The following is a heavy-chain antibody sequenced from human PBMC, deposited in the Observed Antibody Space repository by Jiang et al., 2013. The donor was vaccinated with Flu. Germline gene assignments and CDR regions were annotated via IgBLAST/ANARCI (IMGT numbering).Heavy chain of an antibody. CDR2: ISSSSYI. D-gene: IGHD2-21*02. CDR3: ARIAYCGGDCYTNSFDY. CDR1: GFTFSSYS. Sequence: VQLVESGGGLVKPGGSLRLSCAASGFTFSSYSMIWVRQAPGKGLEWVSSISSSSYIYYADSVKGRFTISRDNAKNSLYPQLNSLRAEDTAVYYCARIAYCGGDCYTNSFDYWGQGTLVTVSS. J-gene: IGHJ4*02. V-gene: IGHV3-21*01.